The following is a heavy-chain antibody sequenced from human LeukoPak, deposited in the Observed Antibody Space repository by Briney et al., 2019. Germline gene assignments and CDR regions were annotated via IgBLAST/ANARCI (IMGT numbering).Heavy chain of an antibody. D-gene: IGHD6-6*01. Sequence: PGGSLRLSCAASGFTFSSYAMSWVRQAPGKGLEWVSAISGSGGSTYYADSVKGRFTISRDNSKNTLYLQMNSLRAEDTAVYYCAKADQQLAAHNYCFGYWGQGTLVTVSS. CDR1: GFTFSSYA. V-gene: IGHV3-23*01. J-gene: IGHJ4*02. CDR2: ISGSGGST. CDR3: AKADQQLAAHNYCFGY.